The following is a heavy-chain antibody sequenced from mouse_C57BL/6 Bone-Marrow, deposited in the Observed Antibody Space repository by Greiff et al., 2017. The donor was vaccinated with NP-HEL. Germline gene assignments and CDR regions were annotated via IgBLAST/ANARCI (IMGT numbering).Heavy chain of an antibody. V-gene: IGHV3-6*01. CDR3: ASEDDGWFAD. CDR2: ISYDGST. J-gene: IGHJ3*01. D-gene: IGHD2-12*01. CDR1: GYSITSGYY. Sequence: EVQRVQSGPGLVKPSQSLSLTCSVTGYSITSGYYWNWNRQLPGNKLEWMGYISYDGSTNYNPSLKNRISITRATSKNQFVLKLNSVTTEDTATYYCASEDDGWFADWGQGTLVTVSA.